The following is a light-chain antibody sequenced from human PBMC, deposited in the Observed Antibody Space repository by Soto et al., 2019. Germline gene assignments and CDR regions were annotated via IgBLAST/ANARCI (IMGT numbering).Light chain of an antibody. Sequence: DIQLTQSPSFLSASVGDRVTITCRASQGISSYLAWYQQKPGNAPRLLIYAASTLQSGVPSRFSGSGSGPEFPLTISSLQPEDFATYHCQQLNTYPITFGQGKRLRLN. CDR3: QQLNTYPIT. CDR1: QGISSY. V-gene: IGKV1-9*01. J-gene: IGKJ5*01. CDR2: AAS.